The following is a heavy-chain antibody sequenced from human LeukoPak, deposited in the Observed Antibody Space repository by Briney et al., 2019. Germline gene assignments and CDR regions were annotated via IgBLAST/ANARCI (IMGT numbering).Heavy chain of an antibody. V-gene: IGHV4-34*01. CDR3: ARKTYSTSHKNYYYYYMDV. Sequence: SETLSLTCAVFGGSFSDSFWTWIRQPPGKGLEWIGEINHIGSTNYNPSLKSRVTISVDTSKNQFSLRLNSMTAADTAVFYCARKTYSTSHKNYYYYYMDVWGKGTTVTVSS. CDR2: INHIGST. D-gene: IGHD6-6*01. CDR1: GGSFSDSF. J-gene: IGHJ6*03.